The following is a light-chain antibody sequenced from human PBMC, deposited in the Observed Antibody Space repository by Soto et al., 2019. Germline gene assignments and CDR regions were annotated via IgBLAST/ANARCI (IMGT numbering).Light chain of an antibody. CDR1: QTVSNNY. J-gene: IGKJ1*01. V-gene: IGKV3-20*01. CDR3: QQYGSSWWT. Sequence: EIVLTQSPGTLSLSPGERATLSCRASQTVSNNYLAWYQQKPGQAPRLLIYGASSRATGIPDRFRGSGSVTDFTLTISRLEPEDFAVYFCQQYGSSWWTFGQGTKVEIK. CDR2: GAS.